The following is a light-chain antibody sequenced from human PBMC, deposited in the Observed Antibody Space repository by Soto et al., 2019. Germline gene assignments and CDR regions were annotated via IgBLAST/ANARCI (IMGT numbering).Light chain of an antibody. CDR2: GAS. J-gene: IGKJ1*01. CDR1: QSVSSSF. V-gene: IGKV3-20*01. Sequence: EIVLTQSPGTLSSSPGERATLCCRASQSVSSSFLAWYQQKPGQAPRLLIYGASNRATGIPDRFSGSGSGTDFTLTISRLEPEDFAVYYCQQYVTSPWAFGQGTKVAIE. CDR3: QQYVTSPWA.